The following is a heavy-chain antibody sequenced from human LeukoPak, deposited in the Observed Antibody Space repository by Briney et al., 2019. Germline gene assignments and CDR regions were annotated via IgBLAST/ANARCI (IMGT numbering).Heavy chain of an antibody. CDR1: GITLSNYG. J-gene: IGHJ4*02. Sequence: GGSLRLSCAASGITLSNYGMSWVRQAPGKGLEWVAGISGSGGGTSYADSVKGRFTISGDNSKNTLYLQMNSLRAEDTAVYFCAKRSVVIRVILVGFHKEAYYFDSWGQGALVTVSS. D-gene: IGHD3-22*01. CDR3: AKRSVVIRVILVGFHKEAYYFDS. CDR2: ISGSGGGT. V-gene: IGHV3-23*01.